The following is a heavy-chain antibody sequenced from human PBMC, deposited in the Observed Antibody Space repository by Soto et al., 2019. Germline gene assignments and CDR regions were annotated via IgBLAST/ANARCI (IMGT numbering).Heavy chain of an antibody. Sequence: QIEQSGAEVRKPGSSVRVSCTPSAGSLTSYTIAWVRQAPGQGFEWMGGIIPIHGTTEYAQKFQGRVTLTADESTNTATLEVTGLTSEDTAVYYCARHYCDSLDCGLDYWGQGTRVNVSS. D-gene: IGHD2-21*01. CDR2: IIPIHGTT. V-gene: IGHV1-69*01. J-gene: IGHJ4*02. CDR1: AGSLTSYT. CDR3: ARHYCDSLDCGLDY.